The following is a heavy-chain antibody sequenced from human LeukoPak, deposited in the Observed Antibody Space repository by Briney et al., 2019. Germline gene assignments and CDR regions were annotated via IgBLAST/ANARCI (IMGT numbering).Heavy chain of an antibody. D-gene: IGHD2-15*01. V-gene: IGHV3-7*01. CDR1: GLTFSDYW. CDR2: IKPDGGHQ. CDR3: ASTFHYCGGGGCAL. Sequence: GGSLRLSCAASGLTFSDYWMSWVRQAPGKGLEWVANIKPDGGHQNSVDSVKGRFTISRDNAKNSLYLQMNSLRAEDTAIYYCASTFHYCGGGGCALGGQGTLVTVSS. J-gene: IGHJ4*02.